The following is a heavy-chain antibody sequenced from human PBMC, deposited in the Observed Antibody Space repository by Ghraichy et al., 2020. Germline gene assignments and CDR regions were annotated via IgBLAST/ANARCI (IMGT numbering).Heavy chain of an antibody. CDR2: INHSGST. Sequence: SETLSLTCAVYNGPFDSYYWSWIRQPPGKGLQWIGEINHSGSTNYNPSLKSRVALSVDRLKNQFSLRLSFVTAADTAMYYCARGRKSSQQLVPLPFDYWGQGARINVS. CDR3: ARGRKSSQQLVPLPFDY. J-gene: IGHJ4*02. V-gene: IGHV4-34*01. D-gene: IGHD6-13*01. CDR1: NGPFDSYY.